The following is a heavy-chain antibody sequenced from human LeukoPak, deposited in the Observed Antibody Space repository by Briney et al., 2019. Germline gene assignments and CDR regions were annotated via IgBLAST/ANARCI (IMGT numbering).Heavy chain of an antibody. CDR1: GITFSSYG. D-gene: IGHD6-13*01. Sequence: GGSLRLSCGASGITFSSYGMHWVRQAPGKGLEWVASISSDGSNKYYADSVKGRITIFRDNSKNTLYLQMNSLRIEDTAVYYCAKGGEVSSWYKRLKLYFDYWGQGTLVTVSS. CDR3: AKGGEVSSWYKRLKLYFDY. V-gene: IGHV3-30*18. CDR2: ISSDGSNK. J-gene: IGHJ4*02.